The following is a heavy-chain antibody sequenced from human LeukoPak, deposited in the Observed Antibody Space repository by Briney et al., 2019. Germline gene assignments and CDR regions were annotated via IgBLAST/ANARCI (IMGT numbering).Heavy chain of an antibody. CDR3: ARARHSFHDSSGYYYAFDY. V-gene: IGHV1-69*01. CDR2: IVPIIGRA. Sequence: SVKVSCKASGGTFSNYAFSLVRQAPGQGLEWMGAIVPIIGRANYAQRFQGRVTIIADDSTSTVYMELSSLRSEDTAVYYCARARHSFHDSSGYYYAFDYWGQGTLVTVSP. D-gene: IGHD3-22*01. CDR1: GGTFSNYA. J-gene: IGHJ4*02.